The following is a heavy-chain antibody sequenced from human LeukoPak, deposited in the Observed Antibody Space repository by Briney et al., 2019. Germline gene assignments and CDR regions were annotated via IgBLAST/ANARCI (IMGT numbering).Heavy chain of an antibody. CDR1: GYSISSGYY. CDR3: ARLTMGLFSGDDY. Sequence: KPSETLSLTCAVSGYSISSGYYWGWIRQPPGKGLEWIGSIYHSGSTYYNPSLKSRVTISVDTSKNQFSLKLSSVTAADTAVYYCARLTMGLFSGDDYWGQGTPVTVSS. D-gene: IGHD2-21*02. V-gene: IGHV4-38-2*01. CDR2: IYHSGST. J-gene: IGHJ4*02.